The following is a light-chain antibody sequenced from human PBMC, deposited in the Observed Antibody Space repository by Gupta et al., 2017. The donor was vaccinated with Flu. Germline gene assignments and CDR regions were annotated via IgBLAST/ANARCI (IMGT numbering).Light chain of an antibody. Sequence: TISCTGTSSDVGGYNYVSWYQQHPGKAPKLMIYEVSNRPSGVSNRFSGSKSGNTASLTISGLQAEDEADYYCSSYTSSSTLRGVFGGGTKLTVL. CDR3: SSYTSSSTLRGV. V-gene: IGLV2-14*01. CDR2: EVS. J-gene: IGLJ3*02. CDR1: SSDVGGYNY.